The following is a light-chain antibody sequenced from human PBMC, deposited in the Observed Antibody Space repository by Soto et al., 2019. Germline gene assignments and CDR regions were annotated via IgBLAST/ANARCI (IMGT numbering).Light chain of an antibody. J-gene: IGKJ2*01. V-gene: IGKV2-28*01. CDR2: LGS. Sequence: DIVMTQSPLSLPVTPGEPASISCRSSQSLLYSNAYNYLDWYLQKPGQSPQLLIYLGSNRASGVPDRFSGSGSGTDVTLKISRVEAEDVGVYYCIQALQTPYTFGQGTRLEIK. CDR1: QSLLYSNAYNY. CDR3: IQALQTPYT.